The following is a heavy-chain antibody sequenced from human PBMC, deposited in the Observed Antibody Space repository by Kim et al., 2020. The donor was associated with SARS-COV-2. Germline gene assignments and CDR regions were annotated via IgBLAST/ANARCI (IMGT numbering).Heavy chain of an antibody. CDR2: INAGNGNT. D-gene: IGHD2-2*01. CDR3: ARGNCTGTSCSPFDY. Sequence: ASVKVSCKPSGYTFTSYIMQWVRQAPGQRLEWMGWINAGNGNTKYSQTLQGRVTITRDTSASTAYMELSSLRSEDTAVYYCARGNCTGTSCSPFDYWGQGTLVTVSS. J-gene: IGHJ4*02. CDR1: GYTFTSYI. V-gene: IGHV1-3*01.